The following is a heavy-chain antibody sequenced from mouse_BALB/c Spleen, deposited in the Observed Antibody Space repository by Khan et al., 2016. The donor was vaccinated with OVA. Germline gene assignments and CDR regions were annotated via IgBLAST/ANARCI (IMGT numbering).Heavy chain of an antibody. J-gene: IGHJ3*01. D-gene: IGHD1-1*02. CDR1: GFTFSTYG. Sequence: EVKLVESGGDLVKPGGSLKLSCAASGFTFSTYGMSWVRQTPDMRLEWVATISSGGHYTYYPDSVKGRFTISRDNAKNTLYLQMSSLKSEDTAIYYCARLAYYYNSEGFAYWGQGTLVTVS. CDR2: ISSGGHYT. CDR3: ARLAYYYNSEGFAY. V-gene: IGHV5-6*02.